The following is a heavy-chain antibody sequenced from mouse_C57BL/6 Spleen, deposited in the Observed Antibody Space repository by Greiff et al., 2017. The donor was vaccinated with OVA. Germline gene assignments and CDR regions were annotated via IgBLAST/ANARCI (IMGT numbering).Heavy chain of an antibody. V-gene: IGHV5-4*01. CDR2: ISDGGSYT. D-gene: IGHD1-1*01. J-gene: IGHJ2*01. CDR1: GFTFSSYA. Sequence: EVQLVESGGGLVKPGGSLKLSCAASGFTFSSYAMSWVRQTPEKRLEWVATISDGGSYTYYPDNVKGRFTISRDNAKNNLYLQMSHLKSEDTAMYYCARDSSSSGYYFDYWGQGTTLTVSS. CDR3: ARDSSSSGYYFDY.